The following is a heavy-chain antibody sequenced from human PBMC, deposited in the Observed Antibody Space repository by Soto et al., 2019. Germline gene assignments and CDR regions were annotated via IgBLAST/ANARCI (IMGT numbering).Heavy chain of an antibody. V-gene: IGHV4-31*01. J-gene: IGHJ6*02. D-gene: IGHD3-22*01. CDR1: GGSISSGGYY. CDR3: ARGHDSSGYYPYPYYNYAMDV. CDR2: IHYSGST. Sequence: SENLSLTSTVSGGSISSGGYYWSWIRQHPGKGLEWIGYIHYSGSTYYNPSLKSQVTISVDTSKNQFSLKLSSVTAADTAVYYCARGHDSSGYYPYPYYNYAMDVWGQGTTVTVSS.